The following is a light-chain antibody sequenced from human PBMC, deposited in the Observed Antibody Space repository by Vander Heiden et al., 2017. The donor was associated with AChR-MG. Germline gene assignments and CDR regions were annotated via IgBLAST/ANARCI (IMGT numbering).Light chain of an antibody. CDR1: QSVSSY. CDR3: QQRSNWLT. CDR2: DAS. Sequence: EIVLTQSPATLSLSPGERATLPCRASQSVSSYLAWYQQKPGQAPRLLSYDASNGATGIPARFSGSGSGTDFTLTISSLEPEDFAVYYCQQRSNWLTFGGGTKVEIK. J-gene: IGKJ4*01. V-gene: IGKV3-11*01.